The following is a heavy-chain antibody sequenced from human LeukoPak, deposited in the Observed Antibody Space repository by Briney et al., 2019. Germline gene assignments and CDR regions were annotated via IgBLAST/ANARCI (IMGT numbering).Heavy chain of an antibody. V-gene: IGHV1-3*03. J-gene: IGHJ3*02. CDR2: INAGNGNT. CDR1: GYTFTSYA. D-gene: IGHD1-7*01. Sequence: ASVKVSCKASGYTFTSYAMHWVRQAPGQRLEWMGWINAGNGNTKYSQEFQGRVTITRDTSASTAYMELSSLRSEDMAVYYCAKVESSRQYNWNYVGAFDIWGQGTMVTVSS. CDR3: AKVESSRQYNWNYVGAFDI.